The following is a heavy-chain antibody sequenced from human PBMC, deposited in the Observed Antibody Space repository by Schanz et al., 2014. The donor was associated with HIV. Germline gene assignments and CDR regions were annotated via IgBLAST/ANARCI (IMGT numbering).Heavy chain of an antibody. Sequence: EVQLLESGGGLVQPGGSLRLSCAASGFTFSTSWMHWVRQAPGKGLVRVSRISSDGSSTSYADSVKGRFTISRDNAKNTLYLQTNSLRGEDTAVYYCARRDYGDYYYYYGMDVWGQGTTVTVSS. CDR1: GFTFSTSW. V-gene: IGHV3-74*02. J-gene: IGHJ6*02. D-gene: IGHD4-17*01. CDR3: ARRDYGDYYYYYGMDV. CDR2: ISSDGSST.